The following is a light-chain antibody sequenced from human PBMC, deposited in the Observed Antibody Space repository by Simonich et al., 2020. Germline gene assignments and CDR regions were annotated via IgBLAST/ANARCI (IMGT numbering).Light chain of an antibody. J-gene: IGLJ3*02. CDR3: SSYTSSSTWV. Sequence: QSALTQPASVSGSPGQSIPISCTGPSSDVGGYNYASWYQHHPGKAPKLMIYDVSKRPSGVSNRFSGSKSGNTASLTISGLQAEDEADYYCSSYTSSSTWVFGGGTKLTVL. V-gene: IGLV2-14*03. CDR2: DVS. CDR1: SSDVGGYNY.